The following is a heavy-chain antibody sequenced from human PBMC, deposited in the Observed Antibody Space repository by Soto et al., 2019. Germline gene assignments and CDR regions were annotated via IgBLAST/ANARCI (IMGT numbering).Heavy chain of an antibody. Sequence: SETLSLTCAVCGGSFSGYYWSWIRQPPGKGLEWIGEINHSGSTNYNPSLKSRVTISVDTSKNQFSLKLSSVTAADTAVYYCARGGYSYGYYYWGQGTLVTVSS. CDR3: ARGGYSYGYYY. V-gene: IGHV4-34*01. D-gene: IGHD5-18*01. J-gene: IGHJ4*02. CDR1: GGSFSGYY. CDR2: INHSGST.